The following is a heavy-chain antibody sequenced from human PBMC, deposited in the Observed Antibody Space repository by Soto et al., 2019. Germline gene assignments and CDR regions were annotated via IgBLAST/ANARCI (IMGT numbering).Heavy chain of an antibody. J-gene: IGHJ3*02. V-gene: IGHV1-69*13. D-gene: IGHD3-22*01. CDR2: IIPIFGTA. CDR1: GGTFTSYA. Sequence: SVKVSCKASGGTFTSYAISWVRQAPGQGLEWMGGIIPIFGTANYAQKFQGRVTITADESTSTAYMELSSLRSEDTAVYYCARGVYDISGYYYPSAPFVAFDIWGQGTMVTVSS. CDR3: ARGVYDISGYYYPSAPFVAFDI.